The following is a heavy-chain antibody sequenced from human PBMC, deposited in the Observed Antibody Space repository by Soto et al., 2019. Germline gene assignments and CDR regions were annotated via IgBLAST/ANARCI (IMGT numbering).Heavy chain of an antibody. D-gene: IGHD1-1*01. CDR1: GFTFSSYG. V-gene: IGHV3-33*01. CDR3: ARDTTGILDY. CDR2: IWYDGSNK. J-gene: IGHJ4*02. Sequence: PGGSLRLSCAASGFTFSSYGMHWVRQAPGKGLEWVAVIWYDGSNKNYVDSVKGRFTISRDNAKNSLYLQMNSLRAEDSAVYSCARDTTGILDYWGQGTLVTVSS.